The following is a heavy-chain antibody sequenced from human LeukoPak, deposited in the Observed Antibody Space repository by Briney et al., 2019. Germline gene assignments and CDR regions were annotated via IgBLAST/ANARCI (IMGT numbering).Heavy chain of an antibody. CDR3: ARPNCSRADCYAGWFDS. Sequence: ASVKVSCKASGYTFTGYYMHWVRQAPGQGLEWMGWNNPNSGGTNYAQKFQGRVTMTRDTSINTAYMELSRLRSDDTAFYYCARPNCSRADCYAGWFDSWGQGTLLTVSS. CDR1: GYTFTGYY. J-gene: IGHJ5*01. D-gene: IGHD2-2*01. V-gene: IGHV1-2*02. CDR2: NNPNSGGT.